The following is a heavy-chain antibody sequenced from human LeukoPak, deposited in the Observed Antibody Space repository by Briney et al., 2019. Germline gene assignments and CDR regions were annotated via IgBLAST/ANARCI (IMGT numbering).Heavy chain of an antibody. CDR2: IKQDGSAK. V-gene: IGHV3-7*01. D-gene: IGHD4-17*01. Sequence: GGPLRLSCAASGFTFNNYWMSWVRQVPGKGRQWVANIKQDGSAKFYVDSVKGRLTLPRDNTKNSLSLRMNSLRVADTAVYYCARGDFSDYGDYVDAFDIWGQGTMVTVSS. CDR3: ARGDFSDYGDYVDAFDI. CDR1: GFTFNNYW. J-gene: IGHJ3*02.